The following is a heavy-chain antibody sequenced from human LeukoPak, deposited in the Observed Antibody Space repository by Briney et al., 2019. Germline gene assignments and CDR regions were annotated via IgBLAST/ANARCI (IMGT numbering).Heavy chain of an antibody. CDR2: ISGSGGST. CDR3: AKDSRYTYYYYGMDV. V-gene: IGHV3-23*01. D-gene: IGHD5-24*01. Sequence: GGSLRLSCAASGFTFSSYAMSWVRQAPGKGLEWVSAISGSGGSTYYADSVKGRFTISRDNSKNTLYLQMNSLRAEDTAVYYCAKDSRYTYYYYGMDVWGQGTTVTVSS. J-gene: IGHJ6*02. CDR1: GFTFSSYA.